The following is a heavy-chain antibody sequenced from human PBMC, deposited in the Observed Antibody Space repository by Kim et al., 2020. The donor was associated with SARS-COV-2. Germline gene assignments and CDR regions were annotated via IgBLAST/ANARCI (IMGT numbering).Heavy chain of an antibody. CDR3: ARHSPGSNYSGYVISA. CDR2: IYYSGST. D-gene: IGHD5-12*01. J-gene: IGHJ5*02. Sequence: SQTLSLTCTVSGGSISSSSYYWGWIRQPPGKGLEWIGSIYYSGSTYYNPSLKSRVTISVDTSKNQFSLKLSSVTAADTAVYYCARHSPGSNYSGYVISAWGQGTLVTVSS. CDR1: GGSISSSSYY. V-gene: IGHV4-39*01.